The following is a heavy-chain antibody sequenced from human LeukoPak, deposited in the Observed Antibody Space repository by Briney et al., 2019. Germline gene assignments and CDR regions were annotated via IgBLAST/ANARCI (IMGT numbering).Heavy chain of an antibody. Sequence: SETLSLTCTVSGDSISSTTYNWGWIRQPPGTGLERIGSIYYTGITYYNPSLKSRVTMSVDTSENQFSLNLNSVTAADTAVYYCARGFRHCSGGSCYPGVNWFDPWGQGTLVTVSS. CDR2: IYYTGIT. CDR1: GDSISSTTYN. J-gene: IGHJ5*02. V-gene: IGHV4-39*01. CDR3: ARGFRHCSGGSCYPGVNWFDP. D-gene: IGHD2-15*01.